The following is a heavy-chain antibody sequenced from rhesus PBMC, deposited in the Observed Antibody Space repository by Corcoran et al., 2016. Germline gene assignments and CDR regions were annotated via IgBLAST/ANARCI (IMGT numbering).Heavy chain of an antibody. D-gene: IGHD1-44*02. V-gene: IGHV4-160*01. CDR1: GGSISGYY. J-gene: IGHJ5-1*01. CDR3: ARHGRYNRFDV. CDR2: NYGSGGST. Sequence: QVQLQESGPGLVKPSETLSLTCAVSGGSISGYYWSWLRQPPGKGLGCIGRNYGSGGSTDYNPPLKSRVTISTYTSKNQFSLKLSSLTAADTAVYYCARHGRYNRFDVWGPGVLVTVSS.